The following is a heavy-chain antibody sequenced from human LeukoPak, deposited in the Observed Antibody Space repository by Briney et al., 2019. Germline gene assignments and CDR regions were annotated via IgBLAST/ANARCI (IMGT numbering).Heavy chain of an antibody. D-gene: IGHD1-26*01. Sequence: PSETLSLTYTVSNGSISSYHWSWVRQPPGKGLEWIGYILTSGTTNYNPSLKSRLTISVDTSKNQFTLKLSSVTAADTAVYYCARLRVSGSYLYYFDYWGQEALVTVSS. J-gene: IGHJ4*02. CDR1: NGSISSYH. V-gene: IGHV4-4*09. CDR2: ILTSGTT. CDR3: ARLRVSGSYLYYFDY.